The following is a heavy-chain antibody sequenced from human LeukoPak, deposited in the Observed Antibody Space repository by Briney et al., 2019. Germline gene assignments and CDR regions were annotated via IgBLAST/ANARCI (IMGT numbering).Heavy chain of an antibody. J-gene: IGHJ6*03. V-gene: IGHV3-30*02. CDR3: AKEGDEFRGYLDV. CDR1: GFTFSRLG. Sequence: PGGSLTLSCAASGFTFSRLGMRWVRQAPGKGLEWVAVIHNDGTQGQYADSVKGRFTISKDNSQNTLYLQMNNLRDDDTAVYYCAKEGDEFRGYLDVWGKGTTVTVSS. D-gene: IGHD3-16*01. CDR2: IHNDGTQG.